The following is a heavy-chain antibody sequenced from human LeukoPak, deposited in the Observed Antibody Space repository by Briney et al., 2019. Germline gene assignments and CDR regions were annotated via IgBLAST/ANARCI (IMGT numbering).Heavy chain of an antibody. CDR3: ARTSNYYDSSGYYYPKYYYYYGMDV. CDR2: IYYSGST. D-gene: IGHD3-22*01. CDR1: GGSISSGGYY. Sequence: PSETLSLTCTVSGGSISSGGYYWSWIRQHPGKGLEWIGYIYYSGSTYYNPSLKSRVTISVDTSKNQFSLKLSSVTAADTAVYYCARTSNYYDSSGYYYPKYYYYYGMDVWGQGTTVTVSS. J-gene: IGHJ6*02. V-gene: IGHV4-31*03.